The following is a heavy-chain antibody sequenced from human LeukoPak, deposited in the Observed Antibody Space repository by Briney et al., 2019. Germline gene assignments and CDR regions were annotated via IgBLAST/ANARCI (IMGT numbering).Heavy chain of an antibody. CDR2: ISYDGSNK. Sequence: PGGSLRLSCAASGSTFSSYAMHWVRQAPGKGLEWVAVISYDGSNKYYADSVKGRFTISRDNSKNTLYLQMNSLRAEDTAVYYCAREQLMDYWGQGTLVTVSS. D-gene: IGHD6-6*01. CDR3: AREQLMDY. J-gene: IGHJ4*02. V-gene: IGHV3-30-3*01. CDR1: GSTFSSYA.